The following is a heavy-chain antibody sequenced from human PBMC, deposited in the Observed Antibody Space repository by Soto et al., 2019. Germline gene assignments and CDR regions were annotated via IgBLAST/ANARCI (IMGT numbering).Heavy chain of an antibody. D-gene: IGHD3-10*01. CDR1: GGSVSSGSYY. Sequence: KTSETLSLTCTVSGGSVSSGSYYWSWIRQPPGKGLEWIGYIYYSGSTNYNPSLKSRVTISVDTSKNQFSLKLSSVTAADTAVYYCARQRITMVRGVIPPFDYWGQGTLVTVSS. V-gene: IGHV4-61*01. CDR2: IYYSGST. CDR3: ARQRITMVRGVIPPFDY. J-gene: IGHJ4*02.